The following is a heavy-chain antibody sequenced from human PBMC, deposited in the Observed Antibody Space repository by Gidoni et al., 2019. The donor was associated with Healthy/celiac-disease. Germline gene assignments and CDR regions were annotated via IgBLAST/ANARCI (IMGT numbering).Heavy chain of an antibody. J-gene: IGHJ6*02. Sequence: QVQLVQSGAEVKKPGSSVKVSCKASGGTFSSYTISWVRQAPGQGLEWMGRIIPILGIANYAQKFQGRVTITADKSTSTAYMELSSLRSEDTAVYYCARDGGVKGYDGMDVWGQGTTVTVSS. D-gene: IGHD2-8*02. CDR3: ARDGGVKGYDGMDV. CDR2: IIPILGIA. V-gene: IGHV1-69*08. CDR1: GGTFSSYT.